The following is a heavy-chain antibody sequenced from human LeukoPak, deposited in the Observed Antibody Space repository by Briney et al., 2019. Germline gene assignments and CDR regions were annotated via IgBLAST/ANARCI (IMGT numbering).Heavy chain of an antibody. J-gene: IGHJ6*02. CDR3: ASGSQLFYYYGMDV. Sequence: SVKVSCKASGGTFSSYAISWVRQAPGQGLEWMGRIIPILGIANYAQKFQGRVTITADKSTSTAYMELSSLRSEDTAVYYCASGSQLFYYYGMDVWGQGTTVTVSS. D-gene: IGHD1-26*01. V-gene: IGHV1-69*04. CDR1: GGTFSSYA. CDR2: IIPILGIA.